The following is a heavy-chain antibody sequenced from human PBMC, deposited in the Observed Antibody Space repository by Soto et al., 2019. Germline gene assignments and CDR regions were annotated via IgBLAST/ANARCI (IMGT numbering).Heavy chain of an antibody. J-gene: IGHJ3*02. D-gene: IGHD3-3*01. CDR3: AKENCDFWSGYHDAFDI. CDR2: ISYDGSNK. Sequence: GGPLRLSCAASGFTFSSYGMHWVSQAPGKGLEWVAVISYDGSNKYYADSVKGRFTISRDNSKNTLYLQMNSLRAEDTAVYYCAKENCDFWSGYHDAFDIWGQGTMVTVSS. V-gene: IGHV3-30*18. CDR1: GFTFSSYG.